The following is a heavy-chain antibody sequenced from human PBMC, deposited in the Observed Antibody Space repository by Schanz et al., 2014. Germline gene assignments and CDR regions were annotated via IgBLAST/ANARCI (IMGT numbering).Heavy chain of an antibody. CDR1: GFTFNIYN. D-gene: IGHD3-22*01. V-gene: IGHV3-48*01. CDR3: AKVWGSDYFYPFDY. Sequence: EVQLVESGGDLVQPGGSLRLSCAASGFTFNIYNMNWVRRAPGKGLEWVSYISGSSSTIFYADSVKGRFTISRDNSKNTLYLQMSSLRAEDTAVYYCAKVWGSDYFYPFDYWGQGTLVTVSS. J-gene: IGHJ4*02. CDR2: ISGSSSTI.